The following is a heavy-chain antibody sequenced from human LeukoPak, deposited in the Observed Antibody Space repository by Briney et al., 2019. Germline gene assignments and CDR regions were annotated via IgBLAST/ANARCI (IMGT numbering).Heavy chain of an antibody. CDR3: ARVSTFMVWGVTPDYYYYGMDV. V-gene: IGHV1-69*13. J-gene: IGHJ6*02. CDR1: GGTFSNYA. D-gene: IGHD3-10*01. CDR2: IIPIFGTA. Sequence: GASVKVSCEASGGTFSNYAISWVRQAPGQGLEWMGGIIPIFGTANYAQKFQGRVTITADESTSTAYMELSSLRSEDTAVYYCARVSTFMVWGVTPDYYYYGMDVWGQGTTVTVSS.